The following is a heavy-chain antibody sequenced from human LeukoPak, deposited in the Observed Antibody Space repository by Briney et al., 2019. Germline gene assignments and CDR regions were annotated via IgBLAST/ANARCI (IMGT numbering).Heavy chain of an antibody. J-gene: IGHJ3*02. CDR2: INPNSGGT. D-gene: IGHD3-10*01. V-gene: IGHV1-2*02. CDR1: GYTFTGYY. CDR3: ARGHTFRLLWFGELFLDDAFDI. Sequence: GASVKVSCKASGYTFTGYYMHWVRQAPGQGLEWMGWINPNSGGTNYAQKFQGRVTMTRDTSISTAYMELSRLRSDDTAVYYCARGHTFRLLWFGELFLDDAFDIWGQGTMVTVSS.